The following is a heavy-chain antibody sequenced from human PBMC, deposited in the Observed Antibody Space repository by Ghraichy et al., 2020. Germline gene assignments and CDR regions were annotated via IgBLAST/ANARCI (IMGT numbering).Heavy chain of an antibody. CDR2: INHSGST. J-gene: IGHJ2*01. Sequence: SETLSLTCAVYGGSFSGYYWSWIRQPPGKGLEWIGEINHSGSTNYNPSLKSRVTISVDTSKNQFSLKLSSVTAADTAVYYCAREVPAAMRSEGYFDLWGRGTLVTVSS. CDR3: AREVPAAMRSEGYFDL. D-gene: IGHD2-2*01. V-gene: IGHV4-34*01. CDR1: GGSFSGYY.